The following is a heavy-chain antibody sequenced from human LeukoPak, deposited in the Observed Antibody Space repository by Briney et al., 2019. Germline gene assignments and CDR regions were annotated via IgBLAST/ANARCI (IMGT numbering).Heavy chain of an antibody. CDR1: GYTFTSYG. J-gene: IGHJ4*02. D-gene: IGHD3-22*01. CDR2: ISAYNGNT. CDR3: ARGPGYYDSSGYYYYFDY. Sequence: GASVKVSCKASGYTFTSYGISWVRQAPGQGLEWMGWISAYNGNTNYAQKLQGRVTMTTDTSTSTAYMELRSLRSDDTAVYSCARGPGYYDSSGYYYYFDYWGQGTLVTVSS. V-gene: IGHV1-18*01.